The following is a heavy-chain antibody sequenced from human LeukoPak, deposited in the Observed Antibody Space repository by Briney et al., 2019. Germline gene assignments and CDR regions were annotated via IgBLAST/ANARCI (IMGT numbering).Heavy chain of an antibody. V-gene: IGHV1-18*01. CDR2: IGAYNGNT. D-gene: IGHD6-6*01. CDR1: GYTVTNYG. CDR3: ARDRRSSSSNSILFDY. J-gene: IGHJ4*02. Sequence: ASVKVSCKASGYTVTNYGVSWVRQAPGQGLEWMGWIGAYNGNTSYAQKLQGRVTMTTDTSTSTAYMELRSLRSDDTAVYYCARDRRSSSSNSILFDYWGQGTVVTVSS.